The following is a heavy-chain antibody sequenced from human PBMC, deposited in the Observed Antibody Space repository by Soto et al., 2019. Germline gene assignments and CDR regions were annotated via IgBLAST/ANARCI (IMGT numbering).Heavy chain of an antibody. V-gene: IGHV3-23*01. CDR3: ARRDDSETFDI. CDR1: GFTFSSYA. J-gene: IGHJ3*02. Sequence: EVQLLESGGGLVQPGGSLRLSCAASGFTFSSYAMRWVRQAPGKGLEWVSAISGSGGSTYYADSVKGRFTISRDNSKNTLYLQMHSLRAEDTAVYYCARRDDSETFDIWGRGTAVNVSS. D-gene: IGHD5-18*01. CDR2: ISGSGGST.